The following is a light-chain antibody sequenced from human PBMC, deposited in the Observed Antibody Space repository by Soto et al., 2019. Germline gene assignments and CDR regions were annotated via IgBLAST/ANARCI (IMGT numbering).Light chain of an antibody. Sequence: IVMTQSPDTLSLSPGERATLSCRASQSLGTNLGWYQQKPGQAPRLLIYGASTRATAIPARFSGSGSGTEFTLTIASLQSEDFAVYYCQHYADWPLTFGGGTKVEIK. V-gene: IGKV3-15*01. CDR3: QHYADWPLT. CDR1: QSLGTN. CDR2: GAS. J-gene: IGKJ4*01.